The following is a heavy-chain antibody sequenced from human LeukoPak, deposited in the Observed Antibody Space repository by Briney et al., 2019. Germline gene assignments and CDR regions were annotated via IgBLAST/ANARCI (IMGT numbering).Heavy chain of an antibody. CDR1: GGSISSYY. Sequence: SETLSLTCTVSGGSISSYYWSWIRQPAGKGLEWIGRIYTSGSTNYNPSLKSRVTISVDTSKNQFSLKLSSVTAADTAVYYCAREFLEPAAIGDLYYYYGMDVWGQGTTVTVSS. V-gene: IGHV4-4*07. D-gene: IGHD2-2*02. J-gene: IGHJ6*02. CDR3: AREFLEPAAIGDLYYYYGMDV. CDR2: IYTSGST.